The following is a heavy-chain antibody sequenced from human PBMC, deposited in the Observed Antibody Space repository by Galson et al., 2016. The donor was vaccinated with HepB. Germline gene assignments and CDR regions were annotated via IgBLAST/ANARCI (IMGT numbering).Heavy chain of an antibody. CDR1: KFIFSNVW. V-gene: IGHV3-15*01. Sequence: SLRLSCAASKFIFSNVWMSWVRQAPGKGLEWVGRIKSTAEGGTTGYAAPVKGRFTVSRDDSKNTLYLHTNSLRTEDTAVYYCTTDNGDYNGGYLDYWGQGTLVTVSS. CDR2: IKSTAEGGTT. D-gene: IGHD4-17*01. J-gene: IGHJ4*02. CDR3: TTDNGDYNGGYLDY.